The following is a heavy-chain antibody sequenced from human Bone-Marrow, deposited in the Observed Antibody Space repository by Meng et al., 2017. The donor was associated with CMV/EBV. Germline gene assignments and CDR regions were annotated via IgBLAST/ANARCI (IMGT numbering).Heavy chain of an antibody. CDR3: ARVKNKPPSAFSDY. Sequence: SLKISCAASGFTFSAYDMSWIRQAPGKGLEWVSYISSSGSTIYYADAVKGRFTISRDNAKNTLYLQMTSLRAEDTAVYYCARVKNKPPSAFSDYWGQGTLVTVSS. CDR2: ISSSGSTI. D-gene: IGHD1/OR15-1a*01. V-gene: IGHV3-11*04. CDR1: GFTFSAYD. J-gene: IGHJ4*02.